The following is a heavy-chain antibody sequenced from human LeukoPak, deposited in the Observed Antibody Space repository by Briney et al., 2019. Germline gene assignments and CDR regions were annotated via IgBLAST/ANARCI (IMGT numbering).Heavy chain of an antibody. CDR2: INPSGGST. J-gene: IGHJ3*02. CDR1: GYTSTNYY. D-gene: IGHD3-10*01. CDR3: ARERLTMIRGVTRDAFDI. V-gene: IGHV1-46*01. Sequence: ASVKVSCKASGYTSTNYYLHWVRQAPGQGLEWMGLINPSGGSTSYAQKFQGRVTMTSDTSTNTVYMELSSLRSEDTAVYYCARERLTMIRGVTRDAFDIWGQGTMVTVSS.